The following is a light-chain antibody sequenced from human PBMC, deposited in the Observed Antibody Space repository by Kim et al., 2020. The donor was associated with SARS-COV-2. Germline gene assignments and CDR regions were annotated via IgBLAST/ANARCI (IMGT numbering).Light chain of an antibody. CDR2: KAS. J-gene: IGKJ2*01. CDR3: QHYNSYPYT. V-gene: IGKV1-5*03. CDR1: QSISSW. Sequence: DIQMIQSPSTLSASVGDRVTITCRASQSISSWLAWYQQKPGKAPNLLIYKASYLESGVPSRFGGSGSGTEFTLTISSLQPDDFATYYCQHYNSYPYTFGQGTKLEI.